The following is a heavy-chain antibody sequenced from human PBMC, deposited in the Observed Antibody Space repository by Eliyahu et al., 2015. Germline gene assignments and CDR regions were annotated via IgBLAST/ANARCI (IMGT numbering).Heavy chain of an antibody. V-gene: IGHV4-39*01. J-gene: IGHJ4*02. CDR3: ARLALMCSGGSCFDY. CDR1: GXSISSSSFY. CDR2: IYYSGTT. Sequence: QLQLQESGPGLVKPSETLSLTCTVSGXSISSSSFYWGWIRQPPGKGLEWIGIIYYSGTTYYNPSLKSRVTISVDTSKNQFSLKLSSVTAADTAVYYCARLALMCSGGSCFDYWGQGTLVTVSS. D-gene: IGHD2-15*01.